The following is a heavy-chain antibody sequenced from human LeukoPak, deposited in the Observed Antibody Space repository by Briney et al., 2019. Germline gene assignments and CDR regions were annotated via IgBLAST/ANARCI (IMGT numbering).Heavy chain of an antibody. CDR1: GGSISSYY. Sequence: KTSETLSLTCTVSGGSISSYYWSWIRQPPGKGLEWIGFVHHSGSTNYSPSLRSRVTISADTSKNQFSLKLSSVTAADTAVYYCARVGGSSSIYWSFDLWGRGSLVTVSS. J-gene: IGHJ2*01. D-gene: IGHD6-13*01. CDR3: ARVGGSSSIYWSFDL. V-gene: IGHV4-59*01. CDR2: VHHSGST.